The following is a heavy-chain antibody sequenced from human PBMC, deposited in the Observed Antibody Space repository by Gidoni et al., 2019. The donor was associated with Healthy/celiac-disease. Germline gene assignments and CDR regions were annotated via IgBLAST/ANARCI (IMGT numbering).Heavy chain of an antibody. CDR2: ISGSGGST. CDR1: GFTFSSYA. Sequence: VQLLESGGGLVQPGGSLRLSCAASGFTFSSYAMSWVRQAPGKGLEWVSAISGSGGSTYYADSVKGRFTISRDNSKNTLYLQMNSLRAEETAVYYCAKDGVVDNAFDIWGQGTMVTVSS. V-gene: IGHV3-23*01. CDR3: AKDGVVDNAFDI. J-gene: IGHJ3*02. D-gene: IGHD2-15*01.